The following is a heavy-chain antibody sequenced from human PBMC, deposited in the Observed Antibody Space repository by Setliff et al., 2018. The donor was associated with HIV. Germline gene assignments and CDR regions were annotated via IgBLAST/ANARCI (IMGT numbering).Heavy chain of an antibody. V-gene: IGHV4-34*01. J-gene: IGHJ4*02. Sequence: SETLSLTCAIYGGSFSNYYWSWIRHTPGRGLEWIAEINQNGRTNYNPALKSRALVSLDTSKNQCSLHLVSVTAADTAVYFCAREKILTSAWYGGYYFDYWGQGTTVTVSS. CDR1: GGSFSNYY. CDR3: AREKILTSAWYGGYYFDY. CDR2: INQNGRT. D-gene: IGHD6-19*01.